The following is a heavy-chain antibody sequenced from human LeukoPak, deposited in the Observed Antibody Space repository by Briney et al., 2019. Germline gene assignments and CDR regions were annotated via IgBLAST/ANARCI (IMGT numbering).Heavy chain of an antibody. Sequence: PGGSLRLSCAASGFTFSSYAMSWVRQAPGKGLEWVSAISGSGGSTYYADSVKGRFTISRDNSKNTLYLQMNSLRAEDTAVYYCAKDSSGITGTTSFFGYWGQGTLVTVSS. V-gene: IGHV3-23*01. D-gene: IGHD1-20*01. CDR1: GFTFSSYA. J-gene: IGHJ4*02. CDR3: AKDSSGITGTTSFFGY. CDR2: ISGSGGST.